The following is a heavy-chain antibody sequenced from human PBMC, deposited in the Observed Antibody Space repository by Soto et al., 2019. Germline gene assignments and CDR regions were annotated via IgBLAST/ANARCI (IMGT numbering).Heavy chain of an antibody. J-gene: IGHJ2*01. V-gene: IGHV1-3*01. D-gene: IGHD2-15*01. CDR2: INPGNGNT. CDR1: GYTFTSYA. CDR3: ASSATALTPVYFHL. Sequence: QVQVVQSGAEVKKPGASVKVSCKASGYTFTSYAMHWVRQAPGQRLEWMGWINPGNGNTKNSQKFQGSVTITRNTSLSTAYITLTSLRSQDTTVYYWASSATALTPVYFHLWYRGAPVTGSS.